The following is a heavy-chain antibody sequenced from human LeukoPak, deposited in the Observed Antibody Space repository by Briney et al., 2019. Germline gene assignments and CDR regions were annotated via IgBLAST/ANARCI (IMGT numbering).Heavy chain of an antibody. D-gene: IGHD6-19*01. V-gene: IGHV3-33*08. CDR2: IWYGGSNK. CDR1: GFTFSSYG. J-gene: IGHJ4*02. CDR3: ASWPGGWYGEDS. Sequence: GGSLRLSCAASGFTFSSYGMHWVRQAPGKGLEWVAVIWYGGSNKYYADSVKGRFTISRDTPKNTLYLQMNSLRVEDTAVYYCASWPGGWYGEDSWGQGTLVTVSS.